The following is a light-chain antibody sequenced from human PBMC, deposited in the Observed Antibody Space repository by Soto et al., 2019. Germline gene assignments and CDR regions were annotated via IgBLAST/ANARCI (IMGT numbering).Light chain of an antibody. CDR3: QHRTNCPRT. CDR2: KAS. J-gene: IGKJ1*01. V-gene: IGKV3-11*01. Sequence: DIDLTQSPATLSFSPGERDTISCRASQSVGTWFAWYQQKPGQAPKLLIYKASIRDTGVPARFRGSGSGTEFTLTISSVEPDDFAAYYCQHRTNCPRTFGHGTKLDIK. CDR1: QSVGTW.